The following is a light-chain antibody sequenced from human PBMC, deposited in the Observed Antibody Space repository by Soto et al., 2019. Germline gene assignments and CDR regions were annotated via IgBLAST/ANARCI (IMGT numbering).Light chain of an antibody. Sequence: AIQITQAPSSLSASVGDRVTITCRASQGIGNDLGWYQQRPGRAPKLLIFTASSLQNGVPPRFSGSGSGTDFTLTISSLQPEDFATYYCLQDYNYPLTFGGGTKVDIK. CDR2: TAS. V-gene: IGKV1-6*01. CDR3: LQDYNYPLT. CDR1: QGIGND. J-gene: IGKJ4*01.